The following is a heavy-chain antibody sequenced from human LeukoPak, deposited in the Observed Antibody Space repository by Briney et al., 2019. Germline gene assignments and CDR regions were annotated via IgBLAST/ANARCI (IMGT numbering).Heavy chain of an antibody. V-gene: IGHV3-30*03. Sequence: PGGSLRLSRAASGFTFSSYGMHWVRQAPGKGLEWVAVISYDGSNRYYADSVKGRFTISRDNSKNTLYLQMNSLRAEDTAVYYCARRYFDYWGQGTLVTVSS. J-gene: IGHJ4*02. CDR3: ARRYFDY. CDR1: GFTFSSYG. CDR2: ISYDGSNR.